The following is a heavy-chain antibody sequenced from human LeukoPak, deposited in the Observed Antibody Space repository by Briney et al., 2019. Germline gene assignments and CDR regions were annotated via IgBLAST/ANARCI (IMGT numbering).Heavy chain of an antibody. V-gene: IGHV3-21*01. CDR1: GLTFSSYS. CDR3: ARFNGSGSSFDY. D-gene: IGHD3-10*01. Sequence: GSLRLSCAASGLTFSSYSMNWVRQAPGKGLEWVSSISSSSSYIYHADSVKGRFSISRDNAKNSLYLQMNSLRAEDTAVYYCARFNGSGSSFDYWGQGTLVTVSS. J-gene: IGHJ4*02. CDR2: ISSSSSYI.